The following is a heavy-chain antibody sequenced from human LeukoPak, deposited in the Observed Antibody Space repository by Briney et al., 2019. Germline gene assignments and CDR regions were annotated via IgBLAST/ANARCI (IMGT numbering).Heavy chain of an antibody. V-gene: IGHV4-59*01. CDR2: IYYTGNT. D-gene: IGHD3-22*01. Sequence: PSETLSLTCTVSGGSISSYYWSWIRQPPGKGLEWIGYIYYTGNTNYNPSLKGRVTISVDTSKNQFSLRLSSVTAADTAVYYCARRVWDYYAGSGHYAEYFDYWGQGTLVTVSS. CDR3: ARRVWDYYAGSGHYAEYFDY. J-gene: IGHJ4*02. CDR1: GGSISSYY.